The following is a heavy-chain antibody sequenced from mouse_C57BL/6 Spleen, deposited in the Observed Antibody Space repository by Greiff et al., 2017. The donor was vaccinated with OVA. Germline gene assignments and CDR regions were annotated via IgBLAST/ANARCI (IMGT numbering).Heavy chain of an antibody. CDR3: ARRTAQAYAMDY. D-gene: IGHD3-2*02. V-gene: IGHV1-69*01. Sequence: VQLQQPGAELVMPGASVKLSCKASGYTFTSYWMHWVKQRPGQGLEWIGEIDPSDSYTNYNQKFKGKSTLTVDKSSSTAYMQLSSLTSEDSAVYYCARRTAQAYAMDYWGQGTSVTVSS. CDR2: IDPSDSYT. CDR1: GYTFTSYW. J-gene: IGHJ4*01.